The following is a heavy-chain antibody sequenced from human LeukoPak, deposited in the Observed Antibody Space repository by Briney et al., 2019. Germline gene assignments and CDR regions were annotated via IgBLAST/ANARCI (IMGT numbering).Heavy chain of an antibody. D-gene: IGHD5-12*01. CDR2: INSDGSSI. CDR3: AREGRVRGYDFDR. Sequence: GGSLRLSCAASGFTFSSYWMHWVRQAPGKGLVWVSRINSDGSSITYADSVKGRFTISRDNAKNTLYLQMNSLRVEDTAVYYCAREGRVRGYDFDRWGQGTLVTVSS. CDR1: GFTFSSYW. V-gene: IGHV3-74*03. J-gene: IGHJ4*02.